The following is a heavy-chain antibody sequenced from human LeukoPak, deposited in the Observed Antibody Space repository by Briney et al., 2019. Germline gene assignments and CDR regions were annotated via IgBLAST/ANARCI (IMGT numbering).Heavy chain of an antibody. V-gene: IGHV3-7*03. CDR2: IKQDGSEK. Sequence: GGSLRLSCAASGFTLSSYWMSWVRQAPGKGLEWVARIKQDGSEKHYVDSVKGRFTISRDNAKNSVYLQMNTLRAEDTAVYYCARVEVPAAFDYWGQGTLVTVSS. D-gene: IGHD2-2*01. CDR3: ARVEVPAAFDY. CDR1: GFTLSSYW. J-gene: IGHJ4*02.